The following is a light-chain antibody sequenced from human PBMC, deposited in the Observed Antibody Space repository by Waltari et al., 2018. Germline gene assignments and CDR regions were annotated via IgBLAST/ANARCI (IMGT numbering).Light chain of an antibody. CDR3: SSYTTSSAPGV. Sequence: QSALTQPASVSGSPGQSITISCSGTDSDVGAYDFVSWYQQHPGKAPHLIIYEGSNRPSGISNRFSASKSGNPASLTISGLQAEDEADYCCSSYTTSSAPGVFGTGTRVTVL. J-gene: IGLJ1*01. CDR1: DSDVGAYDF. CDR2: EGS. V-gene: IGLV2-14*01.